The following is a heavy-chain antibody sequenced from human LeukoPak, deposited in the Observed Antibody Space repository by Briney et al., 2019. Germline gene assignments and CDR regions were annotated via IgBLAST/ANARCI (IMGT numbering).Heavy chain of an antibody. CDR3: ARASMVRGVMAFDH. D-gene: IGHD3-10*01. CDR1: GGSISSYY. V-gene: IGHV4-59*01. Sequence: SETLSLTCTVSGGSISSYYWTWIRQPPGKGLEWIGYIYYSGSTNYNPSLKSRVTISVDRSKNQLSLKLDSMTAADTAMYYCARASMVRGVMAFDHWGQGTLVTVSS. CDR2: IYYSGST. J-gene: IGHJ5*02.